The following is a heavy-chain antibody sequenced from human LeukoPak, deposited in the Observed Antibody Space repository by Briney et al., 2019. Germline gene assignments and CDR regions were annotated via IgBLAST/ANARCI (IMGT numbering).Heavy chain of an antibody. CDR3: AKGGRRVVPAASTSMSLFDY. D-gene: IGHD2-2*01. CDR2: MSYDGSNK. J-gene: IGHJ4*02. CDR1: GFTFSSYG. Sequence: GGSLRLSCAASGFTFSSYGMHWVRQAPGKGLEWVAVMSYDGSNKYYADSVKGRFTISRDNSKNTLYLQMNSLRAEDTAVYYCAKGGRRVVPAASTSMSLFDYWGQGTLVTVSS. V-gene: IGHV3-30*18.